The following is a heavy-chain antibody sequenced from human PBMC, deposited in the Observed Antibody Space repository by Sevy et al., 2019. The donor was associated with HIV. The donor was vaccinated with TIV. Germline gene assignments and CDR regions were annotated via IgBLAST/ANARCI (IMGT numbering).Heavy chain of an antibody. V-gene: IGHV1-18*04. J-gene: IGHJ5*02. Sequence: ASVKVSCKASGYTFTNYGISWVRQAPGQGLEWMGWINVYNADTVYAQKVQGRVTVTTDTSTSTAYMELRSLRSDDTAVYYCARGLYSSSWEAWFDPWGQGTLVTVSS. CDR3: ARGLYSSSWEAWFDP. CDR1: GYTFTNYG. D-gene: IGHD6-13*01. CDR2: INVYNADT.